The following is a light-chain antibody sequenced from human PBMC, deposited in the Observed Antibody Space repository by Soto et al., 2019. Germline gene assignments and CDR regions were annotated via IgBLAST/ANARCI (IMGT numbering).Light chain of an antibody. CDR2: KAS. Sequence: DIKMSQSPSTVSASVGDSVTITCRASQSITTWWAWYEQKPGKAPKLLIYKASTLKSGVPSRFSGSGSGTEFTLTISSLQPDDFATYYCQHYNSYSEAFGQGTKV. J-gene: IGKJ1*01. CDR3: QHYNSYSEA. CDR1: QSITTW. V-gene: IGKV1-5*03.